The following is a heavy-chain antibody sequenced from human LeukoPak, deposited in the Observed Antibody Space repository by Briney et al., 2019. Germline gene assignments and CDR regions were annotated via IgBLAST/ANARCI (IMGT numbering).Heavy chain of an antibody. CDR1: GGSISSYY. CDR3: ATLTGYSSSSRGAFDI. V-gene: IGHV4-59*08. Sequence: SETLSLTCTVSGGSISSYYWSWIRQPPGKGLEWIGYIYYSGSTYYNPSLKSRVTISVDTSKNQFSLKLSSVTAADTAVYYCATLTGYSSSSRGAFDIWGQGTMVTVSS. D-gene: IGHD6-6*01. J-gene: IGHJ3*02. CDR2: IYYSGST.